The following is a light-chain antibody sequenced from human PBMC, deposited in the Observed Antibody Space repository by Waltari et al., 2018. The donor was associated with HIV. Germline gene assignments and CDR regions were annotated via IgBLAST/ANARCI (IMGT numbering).Light chain of an antibody. CDR2: GGS. Sequence: QSALTQPASVSGSPGQSITISCNATAVDIGYMTFVSWYQQFSGRAPRLMIYGGSTRSSRVSHRFSASSSGKTASLTISGLQTADEAIYYCCAYVGTLTPAFGGGTQLTVL. CDR1: AVDIGYMTF. J-gene: IGLJ3*02. CDR3: CAYVGTLTPA. V-gene: IGLV2-23*01.